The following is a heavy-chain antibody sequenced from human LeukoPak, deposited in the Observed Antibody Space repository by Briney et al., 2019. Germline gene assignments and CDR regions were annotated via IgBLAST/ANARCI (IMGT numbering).Heavy chain of an antibody. CDR3: ARLDRFGANYYYMDV. D-gene: IGHD3-10*01. V-gene: IGHV4-59*08. J-gene: IGHJ6*03. Sequence: SETLSLTCTVSGGSISGYYWSWIRQPPGKGLEWIGYIYYSANTNSNPSLKSRVTIAVDTSKNQFSLKLNSVTAADTAVYYCARLDRFGANYYYMDVWGKGTSVTVSS. CDR2: IYYSANT. CDR1: GGSISGYY.